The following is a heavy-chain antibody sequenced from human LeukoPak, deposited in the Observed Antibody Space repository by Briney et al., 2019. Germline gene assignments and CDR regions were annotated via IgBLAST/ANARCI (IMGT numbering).Heavy chain of an antibody. CDR2: IYYSGST. V-gene: IGHV4-39*01. J-gene: IGHJ4*02. D-gene: IGHD3-3*01. CDR1: GGSISTSSYY. Sequence: SETLSLTCTVSGGSISTSSYYWGWIRQPPGKGLEWIGCIYYSGSTYYNPSLKSRVTISVDTSKNQFSLKLSSVTAADTAVYYCARLLNDFYTFDYWGQGTLVTVSS. CDR3: ARLLNDFYTFDY.